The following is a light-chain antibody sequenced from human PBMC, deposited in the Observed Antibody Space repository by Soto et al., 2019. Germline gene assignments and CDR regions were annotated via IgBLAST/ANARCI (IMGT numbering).Light chain of an antibody. J-gene: IGKJ1*01. CDR1: QRISSW. V-gene: IGKV1-5*03. Sequence: DIKMTQSPSTLSASVGDRVTITFRASQRISSWLSWYQQQAGKAPKLLIYKTSSLESGVPSRFSGSGSGTEFTLTISSLQPDDLATYYCQQYNLYWTFGQGTKVDI. CDR2: KTS. CDR3: QQYNLYWT.